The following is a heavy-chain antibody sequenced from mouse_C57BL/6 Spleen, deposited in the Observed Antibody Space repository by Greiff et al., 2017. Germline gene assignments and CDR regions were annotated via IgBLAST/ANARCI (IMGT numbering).Heavy chain of an antibody. CDR3: ARELTGTGFAY. Sequence: VQLQQPGAELVKPGASVKLSCKASGYTFTSYWMQWVKQRPGQGLEWIGELDPSDSYTNYNQQFKGKATLTVDTSSSTAYMQLSSLTSEDSAVYYCARELTGTGFAYWGQGTLVTVSA. J-gene: IGHJ3*01. D-gene: IGHD4-1*01. V-gene: IGHV1-50*01. CDR1: GYTFTSYW. CDR2: LDPSDSYT.